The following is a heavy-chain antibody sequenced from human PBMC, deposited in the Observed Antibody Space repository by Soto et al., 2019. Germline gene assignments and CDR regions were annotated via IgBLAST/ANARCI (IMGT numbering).Heavy chain of an antibody. CDR1: GFIFNKYW. CDR3: AGWGQQKH. J-gene: IGHJ4*02. Sequence: GGSLRLSCGASGFIFNKYWMNWVRQAPGKGLEWVANINPDGSVKQYVDSVKGRFTMSRDNAQNSLYLQMNSLRAEDTAVYYCAGWGQQKHWGLGTLVTVSS. D-gene: IGHD3-16*01. CDR2: INPDGSVK. V-gene: IGHV3-7*05.